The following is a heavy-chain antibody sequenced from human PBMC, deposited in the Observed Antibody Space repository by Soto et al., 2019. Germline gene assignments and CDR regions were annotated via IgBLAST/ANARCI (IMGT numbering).Heavy chain of an antibody. D-gene: IGHD4-4*01. J-gene: IGHJ6*02. CDR2: ISSSSSYI. CDR3: ARGDRTTVTTYYYYGMDV. Sequence: GGLRGSFSPCGLVFSSYSMNWVRQAPGEGLEWVSSISSSSSYIYYADSVKGRFTISRDNAKNSLYLQMNSLRQEDTAVYYCARGDRTTVTTYYYYGMDVWGQGTTVTVSS. V-gene: IGHV3-21*01. CDR1: GLVFSSYS.